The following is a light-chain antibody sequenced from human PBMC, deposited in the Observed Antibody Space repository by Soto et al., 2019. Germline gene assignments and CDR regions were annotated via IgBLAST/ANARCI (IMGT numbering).Light chain of an antibody. Sequence: EIVLTQSPGTLSLSPGERATLSCRASQSVSSSSLAWYQQKRGQAPRLLVYGASSRATGIRDRFSGSGSGTDFTLTISRLEPEDFAVYYCQQYVSSPWTFGQGTKVEIK. J-gene: IGKJ1*01. CDR2: GAS. CDR1: QSVSSSS. V-gene: IGKV3-20*01. CDR3: QQYVSSPWT.